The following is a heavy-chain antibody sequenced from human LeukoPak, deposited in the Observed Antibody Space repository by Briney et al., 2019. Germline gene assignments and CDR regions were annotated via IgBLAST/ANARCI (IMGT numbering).Heavy chain of an antibody. Sequence: SGGSLRLSCAASGFTFSSYLMSWVRQPPGKGLEWVANIKQDGSEKYYVDSVKGRFTISRDNAKNLLYLQMNSLRAEDTAVYYCARSRGLDFRGQGTLVTVSS. CDR1: GFTFSSYL. J-gene: IGHJ4*02. V-gene: IGHV3-7*05. CDR2: IKQDGSEK. CDR3: ARSRGLDF.